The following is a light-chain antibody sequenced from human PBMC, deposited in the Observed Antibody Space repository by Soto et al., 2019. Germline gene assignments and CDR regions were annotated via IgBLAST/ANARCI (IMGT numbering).Light chain of an antibody. CDR1: QSVSSN. V-gene: IGKV3-15*01. Sequence: EIVMTQSPATLSVSPEEGATLSCRASQSVSSNLAWYQQKPGQAPRLLIYGASTRATGIPARFSGSGSGTGFTLTISSLHSEDFAVYYCQQYDNWPCTFGQGTKLEIK. CDR2: GAS. J-gene: IGKJ2*02. CDR3: QQYDNWPCT.